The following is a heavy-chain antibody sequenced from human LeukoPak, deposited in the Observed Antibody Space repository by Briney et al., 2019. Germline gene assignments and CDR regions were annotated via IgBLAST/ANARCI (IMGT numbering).Heavy chain of an antibody. Sequence: GGSLRLSCAASGFTFSSYEMNWVRQAPGKGLEWVSYISSSGSTIYYADSVKGRFTISRDNAKNSLYLQMNSLRVEDTAVYYCTRDPRNLDYWGQGTLVTVSS. CDR2: ISSSGSTI. V-gene: IGHV3-48*03. CDR1: GFTFSSYE. D-gene: IGHD1-14*01. CDR3: TRDPRNLDY. J-gene: IGHJ4*02.